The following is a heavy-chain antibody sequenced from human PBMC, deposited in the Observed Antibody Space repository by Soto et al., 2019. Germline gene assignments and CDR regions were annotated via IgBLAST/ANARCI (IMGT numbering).Heavy chain of an antibody. CDR3: AKRSRQLSIFDS. V-gene: IGHV3-23*01. J-gene: IGHJ4*02. D-gene: IGHD3-3*01. CDR1: GFTFSNYA. CDR2: ISGDGVGT. Sequence: GGSLRLSCAASGFTFSNYAMGWVRQAPGKGLEWVAIISGDGVGTSHADSVKGRFSISRDNSKDTLFLQMTSLRVEDTAVYYCAKRSRQLSIFDSWGQGSLVTVPS.